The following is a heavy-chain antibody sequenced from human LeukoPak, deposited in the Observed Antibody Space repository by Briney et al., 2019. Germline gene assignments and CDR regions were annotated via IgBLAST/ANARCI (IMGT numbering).Heavy chain of an antibody. CDR3: ARNKEYSSSGNWFDP. D-gene: IGHD6-13*01. CDR2: IYYSGST. CDR1: GGSISSYY. J-gene: IGHJ5*02. Sequence: SETLSLTCTVSGGSISSYYWSWIRQPPGKGLERIGYIYYSGSTNYNPSLKSRVTISVDTSKNQFSLKLSSVTAADTAVYYCARNKEYSSSGNWFDPWGQGTLVTVSS. V-gene: IGHV4-59*01.